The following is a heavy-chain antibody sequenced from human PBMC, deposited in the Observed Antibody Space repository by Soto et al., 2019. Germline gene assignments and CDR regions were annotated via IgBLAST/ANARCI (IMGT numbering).Heavy chain of an antibody. D-gene: IGHD2-15*01. CDR1: GGTFSTSA. V-gene: IGHV1-69*01. Sequence: QLQLVQSGTEVKEPGFSVKVSCKASGGTFSTSAFVWVRQGPGQGLEWMGGIIPIFTRTNFAQKFRGRVTFSADESTRTTYMELRSLTSESTAIYYCARDVVRSTAGDSWGQGTLVTVSS. J-gene: IGHJ4*02. CDR3: ARDVVRSTAGDS. CDR2: IIPIFTRT.